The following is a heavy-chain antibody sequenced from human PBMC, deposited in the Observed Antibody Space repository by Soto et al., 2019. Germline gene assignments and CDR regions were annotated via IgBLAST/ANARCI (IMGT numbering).Heavy chain of an antibody. CDR1: GYTFTGYY. Sequence: ASVKVSCKASGYTFTGYYMHWVRQAPGQGLEWMGWINPNSGGTNYAQKFQGWVTMTRDTSISTAYMELSRLRSDDTAVYYCARGIWYYDILTGYSAFDYWGQGTMVTVSS. J-gene: IGHJ4*03. D-gene: IGHD3-9*01. CDR3: ARGIWYYDILTGYSAFDY. CDR2: INPNSGGT. V-gene: IGHV1-2*04.